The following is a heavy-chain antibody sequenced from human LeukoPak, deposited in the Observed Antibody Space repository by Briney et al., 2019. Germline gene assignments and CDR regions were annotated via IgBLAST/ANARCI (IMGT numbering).Heavy chain of an antibody. J-gene: IGHJ5*02. Sequence: GGSLRLSCAASGFTFSSYGMHCVRQAPGKGLEWVAVISYDGSNKYYADSVKGRFTISRDNSKNTLYLQMNSLRAEDTAVYYCAKDPDGYKPLAWGQGTLVTVSS. D-gene: IGHD5-24*01. CDR3: AKDPDGYKPLA. V-gene: IGHV3-30*18. CDR2: ISYDGSNK. CDR1: GFTFSSYG.